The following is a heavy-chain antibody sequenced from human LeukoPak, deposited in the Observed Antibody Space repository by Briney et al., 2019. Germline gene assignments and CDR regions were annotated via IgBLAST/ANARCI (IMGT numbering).Heavy chain of an antibody. CDR1: GYSFTNYW. V-gene: IGHV5-51*01. CDR2: IYPGDSDT. Sequence: GESLKISCKGSGYSFTNYWIGWVRQMPGKGLEWMGIIYPGDSDTRYSPSFQGQVTISADKSISTAYLQWSSLKASDTAMYYCARRKIAAAGTWHDAFDIWGQGTMVTVSS. CDR3: ARRKIAAAGTWHDAFDI. D-gene: IGHD6-13*01. J-gene: IGHJ3*02.